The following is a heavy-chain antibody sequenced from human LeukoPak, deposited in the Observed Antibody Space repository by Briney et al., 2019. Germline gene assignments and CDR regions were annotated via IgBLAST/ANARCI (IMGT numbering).Heavy chain of an antibody. Sequence: SETLSLTCTVSGGSISSSYGSWIRQPPGKGLEWIGYIYYSGSTNYNPSLKSRVTISVDTSKNQFSLKLSSVTAADTAVYYCARRGTVTTLFDYWGQGNLVTVSS. J-gene: IGHJ4*02. CDR1: GGSISSSY. CDR3: ARRGTVTTLFDY. V-gene: IGHV4-59*08. CDR2: IYYSGST. D-gene: IGHD4-17*01.